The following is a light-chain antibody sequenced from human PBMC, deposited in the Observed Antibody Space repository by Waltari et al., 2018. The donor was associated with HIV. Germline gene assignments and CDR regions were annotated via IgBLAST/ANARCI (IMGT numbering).Light chain of an antibody. CDR1: QTINTNY. V-gene: IGKV3-20*01. Sequence: DTVLTQSPGTLSLSSGERAILSCRASQTINTNYLAWYQLKPGLPPRLLSYDTSTRAAGIPDRFSGSGSGTDFSLTISRLEPEDFAVYFCQQYEASPPMYIFGQGTRLEV. CDR2: DTS. J-gene: IGKJ2*01. CDR3: QQYEASPPMYI.